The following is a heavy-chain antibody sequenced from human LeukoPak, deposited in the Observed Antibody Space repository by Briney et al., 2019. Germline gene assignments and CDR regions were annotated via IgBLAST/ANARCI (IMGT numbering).Heavy chain of an antibody. CDR1: GGSISSYY. V-gene: IGHV4-59*01. J-gene: IGHJ4*02. CDR2: IYYSGST. D-gene: IGHD3-22*01. Sequence: TSSETLSLTCTVSGGSISSYYWSWIRQPPGKGLEWIGYIYYSGSTNYNPSLKSRVTISVDTSKNQFSLKLSSATAADTAVYYCARRYYYDSSGYYYFDYWGQGTLVTVSS. CDR3: ARRYYYDSSGYYYFDY.